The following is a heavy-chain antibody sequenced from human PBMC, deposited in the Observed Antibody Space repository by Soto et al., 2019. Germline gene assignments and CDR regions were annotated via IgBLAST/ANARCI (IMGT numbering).Heavy chain of an antibody. V-gene: IGHV4-39*01. Sequence: SETLSLTCTVSGGSISSSSYYWGWIRQPPGKGLEWIGSIYYSGSTYYNPSLKSRVTISVDTSKNQFSLKLSSVTAADTAVYYCARQLLWFGEFPQGYYFDYWGQGTLVTVSS. D-gene: IGHD3-10*01. J-gene: IGHJ4*02. CDR2: IYYSGST. CDR3: ARQLLWFGEFPQGYYFDY. CDR1: GGSISSSSYY.